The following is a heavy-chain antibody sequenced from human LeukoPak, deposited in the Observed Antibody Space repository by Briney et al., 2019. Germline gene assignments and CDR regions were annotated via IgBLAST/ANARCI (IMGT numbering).Heavy chain of an antibody. CDR3: ARGLYYYDSSGFPSGFAP. CDR1: GFTFSSYS. Sequence: GGSLRLSCAASGFTFSSYSMNWVRQAPGKGLEWVTSISSSSSYIYYADSVKGRFTISRDNAKNSLYLQMNSLRAEDTAVYYCARGLYYYDSSGFPSGFAPWGQGTLVTVSS. J-gene: IGHJ5*02. V-gene: IGHV3-21*01. CDR2: ISSSSSYI. D-gene: IGHD3-22*01.